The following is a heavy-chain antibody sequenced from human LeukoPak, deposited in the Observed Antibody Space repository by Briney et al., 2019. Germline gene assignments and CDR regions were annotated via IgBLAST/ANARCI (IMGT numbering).Heavy chain of an antibody. CDR3: AKDEYSSSLFDY. J-gene: IGHJ4*02. V-gene: IGHV3-23*01. CDR1: GFTFSSYA. CDR2: ISGSGGST. Sequence: PGGSLRLSCAASGFTFSSYAMSWVRQAPGKGLEWVSAISGSGGSTYYADSVKGRFTISRDNSKNTLYLRMNSLRAEDTAVYYCAKDEYSSSLFDYWGQGTLVTVSS. D-gene: IGHD6-13*01.